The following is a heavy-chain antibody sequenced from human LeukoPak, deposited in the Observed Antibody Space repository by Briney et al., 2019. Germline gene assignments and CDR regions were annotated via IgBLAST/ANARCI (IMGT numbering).Heavy chain of an antibody. J-gene: IGHJ3*02. Sequence: GASVKVSCKASGYTFTSYYMHWVRQAPGQGLEWMGIINPSGGSTSYAQKFQGRATMTRDTSTSTVYMELSSLRSEDTAVYYCAREGGPILRYFDWLPTGDAFDIWGQGTMVTVSS. CDR2: INPSGGST. D-gene: IGHD3-9*01. V-gene: IGHV1-46*01. CDR1: GYTFTSYY. CDR3: AREGGPILRYFDWLPTGDAFDI.